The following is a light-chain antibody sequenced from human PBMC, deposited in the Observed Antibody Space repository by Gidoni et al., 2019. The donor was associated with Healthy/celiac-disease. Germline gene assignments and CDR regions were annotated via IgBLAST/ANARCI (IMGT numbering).Light chain of an antibody. CDR2: EVS. CDR1: SSDVGGYNY. V-gene: IGLV2-14*01. CDR3: SSYTSSSRV. J-gene: IGLJ2*01. Sequence: QSALTQPASVSXSPGQSITISCTGTSSDVGGYNYVSWYQQHPGKAPKLMIYEVSNRPSGVSNRFSGSKSGNTASLTISGLQAEDEADYYCSSYTSSSRVFGGGTKLTVL.